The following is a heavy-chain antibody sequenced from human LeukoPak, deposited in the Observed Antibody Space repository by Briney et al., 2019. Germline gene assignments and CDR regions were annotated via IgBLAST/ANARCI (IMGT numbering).Heavy chain of an antibody. CDR3: ARDGVIAARRPFDY. J-gene: IGHJ4*02. D-gene: IGHD6-6*01. Sequence: GGSLRLSCAASGFTFSSYAMHWVRQAPGKGLEWVAVISYDGSNKYYADSVKGRFTISRDNSKNTLYLQMNSLSAEDTAVYYCARDGVIAARRPFDYWGQGTLVTVSS. CDR1: GFTFSSYA. CDR2: ISYDGSNK. V-gene: IGHV3-30*04.